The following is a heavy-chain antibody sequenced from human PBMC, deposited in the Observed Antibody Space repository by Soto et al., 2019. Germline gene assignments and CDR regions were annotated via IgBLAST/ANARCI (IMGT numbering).Heavy chain of an antibody. CDR2: IYPSDSQT. D-gene: IGHD4-17*01. CDR1: GYSFSNWW. Sequence: RGESLKISCKGSGYSFSNWWIAWVRQMPGKGLEYMGIIYPSDSQTRYSPSFQGQVTISADKSISTAYLQWSSLKASDTAIYYCARHAFYGDYSSNYFDPWGQGTLVTVSS. CDR3: ARHAFYGDYSSNYFDP. V-gene: IGHV5-51*01. J-gene: IGHJ5*02.